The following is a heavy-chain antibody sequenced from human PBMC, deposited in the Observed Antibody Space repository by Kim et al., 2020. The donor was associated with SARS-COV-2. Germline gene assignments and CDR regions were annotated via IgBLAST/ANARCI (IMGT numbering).Heavy chain of an antibody. D-gene: IGHD3-10*01. J-gene: IGHJ4*02. CDR3: ARDLRGMVRGVIDY. Sequence: GGSLRLSCAASGFTFSSYAMHWVRQAPGKGLEWVAVISYDGSNKYYADSVKGRFTISRDNSKNTLYLQMNSLRAEDTAVYYCARDLRGMVRGVIDYWGQGTLVTVSS. V-gene: IGHV3-30*04. CDR1: GFTFSSYA. CDR2: ISYDGSNK.